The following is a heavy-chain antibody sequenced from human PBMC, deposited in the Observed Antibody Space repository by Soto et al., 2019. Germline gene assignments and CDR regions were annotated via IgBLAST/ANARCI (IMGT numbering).Heavy chain of an antibody. Sequence: SETLSLTCTVSGDSITSYNGNWLRQPPGKALEWIGYVYSSGSTNYNPSLKSRVTISVDKSTNQFSLRLRSVTAADTAVYYCATLPPRIVVSLLPIPTWGQGILVTVSS. CDR2: VYSSGST. CDR3: ATLPPRIVVSLLPIPT. CDR1: GDSITSYN. J-gene: IGHJ5*02. V-gene: IGHV4-59*12. D-gene: IGHD2-21*01.